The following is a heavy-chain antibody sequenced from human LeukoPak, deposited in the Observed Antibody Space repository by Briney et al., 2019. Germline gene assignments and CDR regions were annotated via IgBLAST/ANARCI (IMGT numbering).Heavy chain of an antibody. V-gene: IGHV4-34*01. CDR3: ARGHVGSYAYYYYYGMDV. CDR1: GGSFSDYD. J-gene: IGHJ6*02. D-gene: IGHD2-8*01. Sequence: SDTLSLTCAVYGGSFSDYDCSWIRQPRKKGLEWIGEVNHSGSTNYNPSLKSRVTISVDTSKNQFSLKVRSVTAADTAVYYCARGHVGSYAYYYYYGMDVWGQGTTVTVSS. CDR2: VNHSGST.